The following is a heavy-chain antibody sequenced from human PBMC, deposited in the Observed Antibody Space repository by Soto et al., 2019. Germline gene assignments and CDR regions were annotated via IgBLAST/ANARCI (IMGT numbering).Heavy chain of an antibody. Sequence: SETLSLTCTVSGDSISTYYWSWIRQPPGKGLQWIGYIFYSGGTAYNPSLKSRVTISLDMSKKQISLKLSSVTTADTATYFCARLQLVQKVIDYWGQGTLVTV. J-gene: IGHJ4*02. CDR2: IFYSGGT. CDR1: GDSISTYY. V-gene: IGHV4-59*01. D-gene: IGHD1-1*01. CDR3: ARLQLVQKVIDY.